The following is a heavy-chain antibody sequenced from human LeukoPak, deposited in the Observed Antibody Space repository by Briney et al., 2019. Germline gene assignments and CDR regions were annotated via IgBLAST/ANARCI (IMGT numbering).Heavy chain of an antibody. CDR2: IKSKTDGGTT. D-gene: IGHD3-10*01. Sequence: GGSLRLSCAASGFTFSKAWMSWVRQAPGKGLEWVGRIKSKTDGGTTGYAAPVKGRFTISRDVSRNTLSLQMNSLKTGDTAVYYCTTITMIREHEDYWGQGTLVTVSS. V-gene: IGHV3-15*01. CDR3: TTITMIREHEDY. CDR1: GFTFSKAW. J-gene: IGHJ4*02.